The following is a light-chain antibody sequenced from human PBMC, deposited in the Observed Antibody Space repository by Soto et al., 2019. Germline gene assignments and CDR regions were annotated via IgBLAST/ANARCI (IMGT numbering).Light chain of an antibody. Sequence: QSVLTQPPSVSGAPGQRVTISCTGSSSNIGAGYDVHWYQQLPGPAPKLLLYGNSNRPSGVPDRFSGSKSGTSASLAITGLQAEDEADYYCQSYDSSLSGYVFGTGTKVTVL. CDR2: GNS. V-gene: IGLV1-40*01. CDR1: SSNIGAGYD. CDR3: QSYDSSLSGYV. J-gene: IGLJ1*01.